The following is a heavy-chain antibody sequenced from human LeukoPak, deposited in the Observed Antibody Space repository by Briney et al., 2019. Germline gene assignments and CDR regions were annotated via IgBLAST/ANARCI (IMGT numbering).Heavy chain of an antibody. D-gene: IGHD3-3*01. CDR1: GFTFSSYA. V-gene: IGHV3-23*01. CDR3: AKDQTILGAFDI. CDR2: ISGSGGST. Sequence: GESLKISCAASGFTFSSYAMSWVRQAPGKGLEWVSAISGSGGSTYYADSVKGRFTISRDNSKNTLYLQMNSLRAEDTAVYYCAKDQTILGAFDIWGQGTMVTVSS. J-gene: IGHJ3*02.